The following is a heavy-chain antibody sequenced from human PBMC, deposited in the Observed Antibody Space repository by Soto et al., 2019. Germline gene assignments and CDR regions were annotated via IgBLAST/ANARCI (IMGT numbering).Heavy chain of an antibody. V-gene: IGHV3-30*18. D-gene: IGHD3-22*01. CDR2: ISYDGSNK. Sequence: PGGSLRLSCAASGFTFSSYGMHWVRQAPGKGLEWVAVISYDGSNKYYADSVKGRFTISRDNSKNTLYLQMNSLRAEDTAVYYCAKDGHYDSSGYYYVHWFDPWGQGTLVTVSS. J-gene: IGHJ5*02. CDR1: GFTFSSYG. CDR3: AKDGHYDSSGYYYVHWFDP.